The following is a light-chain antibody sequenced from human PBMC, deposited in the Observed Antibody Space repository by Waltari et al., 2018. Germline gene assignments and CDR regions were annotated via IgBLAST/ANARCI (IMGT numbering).Light chain of an antibody. Sequence: EIVLTQSQGTLSLSPVERATLACRASQSFSSSYLAWYQQKPGQAPRLLNDGGSSMATVIPDRFSGIGSGTEFTLTISRLEPEDFGVYYCQQYGSSTGLTFGGGTKVEIK. CDR2: GGS. J-gene: IGKJ4*01. CDR1: QSFSSSY. V-gene: IGKV3-20*01. CDR3: QQYGSSTGLT.